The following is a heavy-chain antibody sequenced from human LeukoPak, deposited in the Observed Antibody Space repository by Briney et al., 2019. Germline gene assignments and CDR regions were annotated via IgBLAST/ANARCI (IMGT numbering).Heavy chain of an antibody. V-gene: IGHV4-39*07. CDR2: IFYSGST. CDR3: AREDHSGSLDY. D-gene: IGHD3-10*01. CDR1: SGSISTSNYY. J-gene: IGHJ4*02. Sequence: ASETLSLTCTVSSGSISTSNYYWGWVRQPPGKALEWIGNIFYSGSTYYSPSLKSRVTISLDTSRNQFSLKLSSVTAADTAVYYCAREDHSGSLDYWGQGTLVTVSS.